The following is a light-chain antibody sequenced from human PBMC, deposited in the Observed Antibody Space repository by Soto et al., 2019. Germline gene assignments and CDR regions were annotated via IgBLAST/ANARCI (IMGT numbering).Light chain of an antibody. CDR1: QGIRND. J-gene: IGKJ3*01. Sequence: AIPMTQSPSSLSASLGDRVTITCRASQGIRNDLGWYQQKPGKAPNLLIYAASSLQSGVPSRFSGSGSGTDFTLTISSLQPEEFATDYCQQANSFPFTFGPGTKVDIK. V-gene: IGKV1-6*01. CDR3: QQANSFPFT. CDR2: AAS.